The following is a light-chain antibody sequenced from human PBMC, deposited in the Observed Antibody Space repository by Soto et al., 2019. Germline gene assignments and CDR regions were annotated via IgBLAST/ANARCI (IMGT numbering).Light chain of an antibody. V-gene: IGLV2-14*01. J-gene: IGLJ1*01. CDR1: SRDVGGYNY. CDR3: SSNTSSSASYG. CDR2: EVS. Sequence: QSALTQPASVSGSPGQSITISCTGTSRDVGGYNYVSWYQQHPGKAPNLMIYEVSNRPSGVSDRFSCSKSSNTATLSVSGLEAQDDAEDYCSSNTSSSASYGCGTGTKVT.